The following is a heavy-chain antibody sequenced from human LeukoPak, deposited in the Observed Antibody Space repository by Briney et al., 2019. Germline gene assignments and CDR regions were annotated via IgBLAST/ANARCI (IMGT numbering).Heavy chain of an antibody. Sequence: GGSLRLSCAASGFTFSNYWMSWVRQAPGKGLEWVSSISSSGSYIYYADSVKGRFTISRDNAKNSLYLQMNSLRAEDTAVYYCARKNHDFWSGYSDYWGQGTLVTVSS. CDR3: ARKNHDFWSGYSDY. V-gene: IGHV3-21*01. J-gene: IGHJ4*02. D-gene: IGHD3-3*01. CDR2: ISSSGSYI. CDR1: GFTFSNYW.